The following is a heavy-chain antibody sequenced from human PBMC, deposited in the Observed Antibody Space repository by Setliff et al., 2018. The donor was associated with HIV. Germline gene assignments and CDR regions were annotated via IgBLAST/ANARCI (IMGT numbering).Heavy chain of an antibody. J-gene: IGHJ3*01. CDR3: ARGEACGGGCHYAFEL. CDR2: IYHSGNT. CDR1: GGSFGRYY. V-gene: IGHV4-4*08. Sequence: PSETLSLTCTLSGGSFGRYYWGWIRQPPGKGLEWIASIYHSGNTYYMPSLQSRVTISVDMSKNQFSLKLNSVTAADTAVYYCARGEACGGGCHYAFELWGRGTMVTVS. D-gene: IGHD2-21*02.